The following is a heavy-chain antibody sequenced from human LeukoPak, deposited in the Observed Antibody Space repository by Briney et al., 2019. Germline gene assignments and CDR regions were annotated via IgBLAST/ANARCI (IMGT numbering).Heavy chain of an antibody. J-gene: IGHJ4*02. D-gene: IGHD3-22*01. CDR3: ARDTYYYDSSGYYLFDY. CDR1: GGSISSYY. V-gene: IGHV4-4*07. CDR2: IYTSGST. Sequence: SETLSLTCTVSGGSISSYYWSWIRQPAGKGLEWIGRIYTSGSTNYNPSLKSRVTMSVDTSKNQFSLKLSSVTAADTAGYYCARDTYYYDSSGYYLFDYWGQGTLVTVSS.